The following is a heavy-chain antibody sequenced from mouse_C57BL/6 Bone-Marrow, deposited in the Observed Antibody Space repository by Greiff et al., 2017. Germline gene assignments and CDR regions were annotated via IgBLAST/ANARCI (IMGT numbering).Heavy chain of an antibody. V-gene: IGHV1-69*01. CDR2: IDPSDSYT. J-gene: IGHJ1*03. D-gene: IGHD1-1*01. CDR1: GYTFTSYW. Sequence: QVQLQQPGAELVMPGASVKLSCKASGYTFTSYWMHWVKQRPGQGLEWIGEIDPSDSYTNYNQKFKGKSTLTVDKSSSTAYMQLSSLTSEDSAVYYCASDYDGSSYWYFDGWGTGTTVTVSS. CDR3: ASDYDGSSYWYFDG.